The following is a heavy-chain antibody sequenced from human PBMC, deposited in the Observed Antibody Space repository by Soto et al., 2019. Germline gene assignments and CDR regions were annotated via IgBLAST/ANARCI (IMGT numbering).Heavy chain of an antibody. CDR1: GGSFSGYY. CDR2: INHSGST. J-gene: IGHJ6*03. CDR3: ARSQGDYDILTGYTGSYYYYMDV. Sequence: TSETLSLTCAVYGGSFSGYYWSWIRQPPGKGLEWIGEINHSGSTNYNPSLKSRVTISVDTSKNQFPLKLSSVTAADTAVYYCARSQGDYDILTGYTGSYYYYMDVWGKGTTVTVSS. D-gene: IGHD3-9*01. V-gene: IGHV4-34*01.